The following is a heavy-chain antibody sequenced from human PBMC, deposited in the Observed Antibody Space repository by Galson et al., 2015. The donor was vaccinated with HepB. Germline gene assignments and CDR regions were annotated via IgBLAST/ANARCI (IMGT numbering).Heavy chain of an antibody. CDR3: ARVRGYCISTSCYEFDY. D-gene: IGHD2-2*01. Sequence: QSGAEVKKPGESLKMSCKGSGYSFTNSWIGWVRQVPGKGLEWTAIIYPGDSDTRYSPSFQGQVTISADKSISTAYLQWSSLRASDTAMYYCARVRGYCISTSCYEFDYWGQGTLVTVSS. CDR1: GYSFTNSW. V-gene: IGHV5-51*01. J-gene: IGHJ4*02. CDR2: IYPGDSDT.